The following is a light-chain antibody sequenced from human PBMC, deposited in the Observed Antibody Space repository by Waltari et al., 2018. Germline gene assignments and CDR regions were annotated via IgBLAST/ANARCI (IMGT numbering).Light chain of an antibody. CDR1: SVLYSSNNKNY. Sequence: SVLYSSNNKNYLAWYQQKPGQPPKLLIYWASTQESGVPDRFSGSGSGTDFTLTISSLQAEDVAVYYCQQYYSTPQAFGQGTKVEIK. J-gene: IGKJ1*01. V-gene: IGKV4-1*01. CDR3: QQYYSTPQA. CDR2: WAS.